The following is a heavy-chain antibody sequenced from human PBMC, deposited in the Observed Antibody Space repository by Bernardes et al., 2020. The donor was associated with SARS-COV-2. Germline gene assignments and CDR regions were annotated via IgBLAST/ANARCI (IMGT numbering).Heavy chain of an antibody. CDR3: ARDPGYDSSGWYFDL. D-gene: IGHD3-22*01. V-gene: IGHV3-13*01. J-gene: IGHJ2*01. CDR1: GFTISSYD. CDR2: IGTAGDT. Sequence: AESRSLACEASGFTISSYDMHWVRQATGKGLEWVSTIGTAGDTYYPGSVKGRFTISRENAKNSLYLQMNSLRAGDTAVYYCARDPGYDSSGWYFDLWGRGTLVTVSS.